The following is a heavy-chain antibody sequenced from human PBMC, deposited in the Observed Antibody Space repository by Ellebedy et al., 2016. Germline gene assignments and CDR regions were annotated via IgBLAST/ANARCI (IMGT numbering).Heavy chain of an antibody. Sequence: GGSLRLXXTASGFTFGDYAMSWFRQAPGKGLEWVAVVSKDGPVKYYADAVKGRFTISRDNSKNTLSLDMNSLRAEDTAVYYCAKERYSGGYGADFDYWGHGTPVTVSS. CDR2: VSKDGPVK. CDR3: AKERYSGGYGADFDY. V-gene: IGHV3-30-3*02. J-gene: IGHJ4*01. CDR1: GFTFGDYA. D-gene: IGHD1-26*01.